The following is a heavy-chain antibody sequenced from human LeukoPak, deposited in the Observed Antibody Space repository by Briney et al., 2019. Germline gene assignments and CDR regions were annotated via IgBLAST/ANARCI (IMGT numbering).Heavy chain of an antibody. CDR1: GLPFNSFW. CDR3: ARGGVNPVDH. V-gene: IGHV3-74*01. Sequence: PGGSLRLSCAASGLPFNSFWMHWVRQAPGKGLVWVSDMNEYSTTIRYADSVKGRFTISSDNAKSILYLQMNNLRVEDTAMYFCARGGVNPVDHWGQGTLVTVSS. J-gene: IGHJ4*02. CDR2: MNEYSTTI. D-gene: IGHD1-14*01.